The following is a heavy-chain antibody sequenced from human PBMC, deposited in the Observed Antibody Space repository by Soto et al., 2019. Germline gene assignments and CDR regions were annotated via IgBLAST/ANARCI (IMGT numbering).Heavy chain of an antibody. D-gene: IGHD2-15*01. J-gene: IGHJ4*02. CDR3: ARVCIGHCSGGSCYDDY. V-gene: IGHV1-18*01. Sequence: QVQLVQSGAEVKKPGASVKVSCKASGYTFTSYGISWVRQAPGQGLAWMGWISAYNGNTNYSQKLQGRTTRSTVTTTSTDYMELRSQETDDTAVYYCARVCIGHCSGGSCYDDYCGQGTLVTVSS. CDR2: ISAYNGNT. CDR1: GYTFTSYG.